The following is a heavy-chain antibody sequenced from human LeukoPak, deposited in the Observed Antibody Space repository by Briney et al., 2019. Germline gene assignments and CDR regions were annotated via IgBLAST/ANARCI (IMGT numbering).Heavy chain of an antibody. CDR3: VKDIDAYYYYYAMDV. Sequence: QPGRSLRLSCAASGFTFDDYAMHWVRQAPGKGLEWVSGISWNGGSIGYADSVKGRFNISRDNAKNSLYLQMNSLRAEDTALYYCVKDIDAYYYYYAMDVWGQGTTVTVSS. V-gene: IGHV3-9*01. D-gene: IGHD3-9*01. CDR2: ISWNGGSI. J-gene: IGHJ6*02. CDR1: GFTFDDYA.